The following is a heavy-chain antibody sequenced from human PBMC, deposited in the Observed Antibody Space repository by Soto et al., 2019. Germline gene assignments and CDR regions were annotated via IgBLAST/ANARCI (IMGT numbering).Heavy chain of an antibody. V-gene: IGHV3-33*01. CDR1: GFTFSSYG. CDR2: IWYDGSNK. J-gene: IGHJ3*02. CDR3: ARQDSSGWYMGAFDI. Sequence: GGSLRLSCAASGFTFSSYGMHWVRQAPGKWLEWVAVIWYDGSNKYYADSVKGRFTISRDNSKNTLYLQMNSLRAEDTAVYYCARQDSSGWYMGAFDIWGQGXMVTV. D-gene: IGHD6-19*01.